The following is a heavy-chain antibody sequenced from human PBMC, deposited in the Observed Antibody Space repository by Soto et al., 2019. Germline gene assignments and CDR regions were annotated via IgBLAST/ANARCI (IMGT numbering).Heavy chain of an antibody. CDR2: IDPSDSYT. Sequence: PGESLKISCKGSGYSFTSYWISWVRQMPGKGLEWMGRIDPSDSYTSYSPSFQGHVTISADKSISTAYLQWSSLKASDTAMYYCASIAAAGTLASDYWGQGTLVTVSS. J-gene: IGHJ4*02. D-gene: IGHD6-13*01. CDR3: ASIAAAGTLASDY. V-gene: IGHV5-10-1*01. CDR1: GYSFTSYW.